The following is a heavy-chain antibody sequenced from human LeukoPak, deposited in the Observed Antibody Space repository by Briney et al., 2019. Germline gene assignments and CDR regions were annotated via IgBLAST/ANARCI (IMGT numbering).Heavy chain of an antibody. D-gene: IGHD5-24*01. Sequence: SETLSLTCTVSGGSISGYYWSWIRQPPGKALEWIGNIDYSGSTNYNPSLKSRVTISDDTSKNQLSLKVTSVTAADTAVYYCARGSRDGYIGFLDCWGQGTLVTVSS. V-gene: IGHV4-59*01. J-gene: IGHJ4*02. CDR1: GGSISGYY. CDR3: ARGSRDGYIGFLDC. CDR2: IDYSGST.